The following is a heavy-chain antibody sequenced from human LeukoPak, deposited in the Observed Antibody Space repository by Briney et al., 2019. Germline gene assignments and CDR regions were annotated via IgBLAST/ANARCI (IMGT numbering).Heavy chain of an antibody. CDR1: GYTFTGYY. V-gene: IGHV1-2*02. CDR3: ARLRDGYNRYYYYYYMDV. CDR2: INPKSGGT. J-gene: IGHJ6*03. D-gene: IGHD5-24*01. Sequence: ASVKVSCKASGYTFTGYYMHWVRQAPGQGLEWMGWINPKSGGTNEAQKFHDRVTMTRDTSIRTAYMEVSRLRSDDTAVYYCARLRDGYNRYYYYYYMDVWGKGTTVTISS.